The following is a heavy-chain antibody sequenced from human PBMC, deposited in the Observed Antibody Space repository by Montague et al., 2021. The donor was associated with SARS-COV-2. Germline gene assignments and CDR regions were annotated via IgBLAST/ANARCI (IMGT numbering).Heavy chain of an antibody. Sequence: SETLSLTCAVYGGSFSSNYWRWFSQPPGKEVVWCGEINHYGSTNYNQSLKSRVTMSVGTSKNQFSLKLSSVTAADTAVYYCARGLPVTTLFYYFGMDVWGQGTTVTVSS. V-gene: IGHV4-34*01. CDR1: GGSFSSNY. CDR3: ARGLPVTTLFYYFGMDV. J-gene: IGHJ6*02. D-gene: IGHD4-11*01. CDR2: INHYGST.